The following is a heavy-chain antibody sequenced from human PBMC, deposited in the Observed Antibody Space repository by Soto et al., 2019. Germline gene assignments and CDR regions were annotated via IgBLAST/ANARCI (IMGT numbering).Heavy chain of an antibody. CDR2: IYYSWST. V-gene: IGHV4-31*03. J-gene: IGHJ4*02. CDR1: GGSISSGGYY. Sequence: PSETLSLTCTVSGGSISSGGYYWSWIRQHPGKGLEWIGYIYYSWSTYYNPSLKSRVTISVDTSKNQFSLKLSSVTAADTAVYYCVSIRLGELSFSDYWGQGNLVTVS. CDR3: VSIRLGELSFSDY. D-gene: IGHD3-16*02.